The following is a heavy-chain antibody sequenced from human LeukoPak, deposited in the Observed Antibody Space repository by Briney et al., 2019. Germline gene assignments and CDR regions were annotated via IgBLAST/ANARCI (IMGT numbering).Heavy chain of an antibody. V-gene: IGHV3-33*08. Sequence: QTGGSLRLSCAASGFTFSSYGMHWVRQAPGKGLEWVAVIWYDGSNKYYADSVKGRFTISRDNSKNTLYLQMNSLRAEDTAVYYCARDSEKGDGYNWNWGQGTLVTVSS. CDR2: IWYDGSNK. D-gene: IGHD5-24*01. CDR3: ARDSEKGDGYNWN. CDR1: GFTFSSYG. J-gene: IGHJ4*02.